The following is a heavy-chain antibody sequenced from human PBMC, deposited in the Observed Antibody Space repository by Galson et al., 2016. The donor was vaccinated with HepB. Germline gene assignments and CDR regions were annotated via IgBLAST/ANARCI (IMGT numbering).Heavy chain of an antibody. CDR1: GFTFSSYA. V-gene: IGHV3-23*01. CDR3: ARGRTTSCNSAFDI. Sequence: SLRLSCAASGFTFSSYAMSWVRQAPGKGLEWVSVISGSGASTYYADSVKGRFTISRDNSKNTMYLQVNSLRVEDTAIYYCARGRTTSCNSAFDIWGQGTMATASS. CDR2: ISGSGAST. J-gene: IGHJ3*02. D-gene: IGHD2-2*02.